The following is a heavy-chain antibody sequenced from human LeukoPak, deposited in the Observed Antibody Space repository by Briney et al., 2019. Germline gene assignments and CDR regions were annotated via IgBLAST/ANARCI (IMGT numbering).Heavy chain of an antibody. D-gene: IGHD3-10*02. Sequence: SQTLSLTCTVSGDSINSGNSHWTWIRQPPGKGLEWLGSVYDSWNNYYNPSLVSRITMSVDTSKNQYSLELSSVIAADTAVYYCASYFVGNGGRGYWGQGALVTVSS. CDR1: GDSINSGNSH. CDR3: ASYFVGNGGRGY. J-gene: IGHJ4*01. V-gene: IGHV4-30-4*01. CDR2: VYDSWNN.